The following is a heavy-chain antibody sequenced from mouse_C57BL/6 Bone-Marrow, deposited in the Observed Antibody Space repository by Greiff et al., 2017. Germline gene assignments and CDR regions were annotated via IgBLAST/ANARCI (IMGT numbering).Heavy chain of an antibody. CDR2: IYPRSGNT. V-gene: IGHV1-81*01. D-gene: IGHD1-1*01. CDR3: ARPHYCSVFAY. CDR1: GYTFTSYG. Sequence: VQLQQSGAELARPGASVKLSCKASGYTFTSYGISWVKQRTGQGLEWIGEIYPRSGNTYYNEKFKGKDTLSADKSSSTAYMELRSLTSEDSAVYFCARPHYCSVFAYWGQGTLVTVSA. J-gene: IGHJ3*01.